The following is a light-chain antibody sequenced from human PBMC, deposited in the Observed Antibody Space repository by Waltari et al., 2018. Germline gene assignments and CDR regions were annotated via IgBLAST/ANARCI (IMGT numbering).Light chain of an antibody. CDR1: PSVSSSY. J-gene: IGKJ1*01. CDR3: QQDGNSPWT. V-gene: IGKV3-20*01. Sequence: EIVLTQSPGPLSLSPGERATLSCRASPSVSSSYLAWYQQKPGQAPRLLIYGASSRATGIPDRFSGSGSGTDFTLTISRLEPEDFAVYYCQQDGNSPWTFGQGTKVEIK. CDR2: GAS.